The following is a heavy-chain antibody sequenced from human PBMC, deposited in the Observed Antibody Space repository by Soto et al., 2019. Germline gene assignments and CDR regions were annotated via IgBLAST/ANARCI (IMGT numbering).Heavy chain of an antibody. CDR2: TYYRSKWYN. Sequence: PSQTLSLTCAISGDSVSSNSAAWNWIRQSPSRGLEWLGRTYYRSKWYNDYAVSVKSRITINPDTSKNQFSLQLNSVTPEDTAVYYCARDTAMVRGLDYYYGMDVWGQGTTVTVSS. J-gene: IGHJ6*02. D-gene: IGHD5-18*01. CDR1: GDSVSSNSAA. CDR3: ARDTAMVRGLDYYYGMDV. V-gene: IGHV6-1*01.